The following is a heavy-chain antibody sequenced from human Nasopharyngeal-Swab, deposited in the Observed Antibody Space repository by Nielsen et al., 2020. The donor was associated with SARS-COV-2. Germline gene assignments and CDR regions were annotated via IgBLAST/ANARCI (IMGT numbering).Heavy chain of an antibody. J-gene: IGHJ6*02. D-gene: IGHD4-11*01. CDR3: ARGLTTVTTYYYYGMDV. CDR2: IIPIFGTA. V-gene: IGHV1-69*01. Sequence: WVRQAPGQGLEWMGGIIPIFGTANYAQKFQGRVTITADESTSTAYMDLSSLRSEDTAVYYCARGLTTVTTYYYYGMDVWGQGTTVTVSS.